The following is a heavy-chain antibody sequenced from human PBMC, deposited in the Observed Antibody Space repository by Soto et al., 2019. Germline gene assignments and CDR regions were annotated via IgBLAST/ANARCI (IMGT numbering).Heavy chain of an antibody. CDR1: GDSINNDFYS. CDR2: IYYSGST. Sequence: SETLSLTCTVSGDSINNDFYSWGWIRQPPGKGLEWIGTIYYSGSTFYNPSLNSRVIVSVDTSKKQFSLKMNSVTAADTAVYYCARKRGTMIVGLGEFDYWGQGTLVTVSS. V-gene: IGHV4-39*01. D-gene: IGHD3-22*01. J-gene: IGHJ4*02. CDR3: ARKRGTMIVGLGEFDY.